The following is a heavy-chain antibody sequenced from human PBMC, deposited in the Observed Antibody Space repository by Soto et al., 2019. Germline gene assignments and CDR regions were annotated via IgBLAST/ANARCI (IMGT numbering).Heavy chain of an antibody. D-gene: IGHD4-4*01. CDR3: ASNYDKYYYYGMDV. CDR2: IYTRGST. CDR1: GGSISSYY. V-gene: IGHV4-4*07. Sequence: PSETLSLTCTVSGGSISSYYWSWIRQPAGKGLAWIGRIYTRGSTHYNPSLKSRVTMSVDTSKNQFSLKLGSVTAADTAVYYCASNYDKYYYYGMDVWGPGTTVTVSS. J-gene: IGHJ6*02.